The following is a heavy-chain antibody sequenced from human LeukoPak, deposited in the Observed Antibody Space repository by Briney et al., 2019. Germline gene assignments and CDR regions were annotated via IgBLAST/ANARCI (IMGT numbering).Heavy chain of an antibody. D-gene: IGHD3-10*01. J-gene: IGHJ3*02. CDR2: IYARGST. CDR1: GASISHDY. Sequence: SETLSLTCIVSGASISHDYWSWVRQPAGKGLEWIGRIYARGSTNYKSSLKSRVTMSVDTSKNQFSLKLSSVTAADTAVYYCASGYGSGDHAFDIWGQGTMVTVSS. CDR3: ASGYGSGDHAFDI. V-gene: IGHV4-4*07.